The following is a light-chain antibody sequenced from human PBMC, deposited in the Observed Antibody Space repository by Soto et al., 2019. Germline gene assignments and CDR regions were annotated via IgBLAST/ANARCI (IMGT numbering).Light chain of an antibody. CDR3: SSYTTTNTYV. V-gene: IGLV2-14*01. Sequence: QSALTQPASVSGSPGQSLTIPCTGTSSDVGGYNFFSWYQQHPGKAPKLMIYDVSNRPSGVSNRFSGSKSGNTASLTISGLQTEDEADYYCSSYTTTNTYVFATGTKLTVL. CDR1: SSDVGGYNF. CDR2: DVS. J-gene: IGLJ1*01.